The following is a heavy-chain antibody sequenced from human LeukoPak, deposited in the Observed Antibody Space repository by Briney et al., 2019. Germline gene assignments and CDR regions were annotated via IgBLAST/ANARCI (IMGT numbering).Heavy chain of an antibody. J-gene: IGHJ5*02. Sequence: PGGSLRLSCTGSGFTFSDYWMTWARQAPGKGLEWVANLRPDGSDKYYVDSVKGRFTISRDYAKKLVYLQMNSLRAEDTAVYYCARDAYDDASESWGQGTLVTVSS. CDR1: GFTFSDYW. V-gene: IGHV3-7*01. D-gene: IGHD3-3*01. CDR2: LRPDGSDK. CDR3: ARDAYDDASES.